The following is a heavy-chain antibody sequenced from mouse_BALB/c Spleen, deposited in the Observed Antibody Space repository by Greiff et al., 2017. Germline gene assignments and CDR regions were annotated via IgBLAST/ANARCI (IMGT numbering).Heavy chain of an antibody. D-gene: IGHD1-1*01. V-gene: IGHV5-6*01. CDR3: ARAFMTAVVADFDD. CDR1: GFTFSSSG. Sequence: EVQLVESGGDLVKPGGSLSLSCAASGFTFSSSGMSWVRQTPDKRLEWVATISSGGSYTYYPDSVKGRFTISRDNAKNTLYLQVSSLKSADTAMYDCARAFMTAVVADFDDWGQGTTLTVSS. CDR2: ISSGGSYT. J-gene: IGHJ2*01.